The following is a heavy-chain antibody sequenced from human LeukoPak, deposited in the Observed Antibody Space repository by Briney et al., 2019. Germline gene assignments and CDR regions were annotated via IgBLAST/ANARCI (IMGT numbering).Heavy chain of an antibody. J-gene: IGHJ6*03. Sequence: GGSLRLSCAASGFIFDDYGMSWVRQSPGKGLEWVSGINRNGGSTGYADSVKGRFTISRDNSKNTLYLQMNSLRAEDTAVYYCAKEGSKRGSGGYYYMDVWGKGTTVTISS. CDR2: INRNGGST. D-gene: IGHD3-10*01. CDR3: AKEGSKRGSGGYYYMDV. V-gene: IGHV3-20*04. CDR1: GFIFDDYG.